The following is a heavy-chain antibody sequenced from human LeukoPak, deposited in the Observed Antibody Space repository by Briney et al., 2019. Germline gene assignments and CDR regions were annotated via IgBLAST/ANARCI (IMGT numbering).Heavy chain of an antibody. J-gene: IGHJ4*02. V-gene: IGHV3-66*01. CDR1: EFSVGSNY. D-gene: IGHD1-26*01. Sequence: PGGSLRLSCAASEFSVGSNYMTWVRQAPGKGLEWVSSIFPSGGEIHYADSVRGRFTISRDNSKSTLSLQMNSLRAEDRAVYYCASEHSGNYYRPFDYWGQGTLVTVSS. CDR3: ASEHSGNYYRPFDY. CDR2: IFPSGGEI.